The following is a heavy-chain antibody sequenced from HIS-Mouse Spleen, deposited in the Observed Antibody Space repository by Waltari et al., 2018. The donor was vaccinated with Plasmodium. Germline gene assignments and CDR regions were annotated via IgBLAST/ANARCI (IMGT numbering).Heavy chain of an antibody. V-gene: IGHV3-7*01. CDR1: GFTFGSYW. D-gene: IGHD6-13*01. CDR2: IKQDGSEK. CDR3: ASSWYWYFDL. Sequence: EVQLVESGGGLVQPGGSLRLSWAASGFTFGSYWMSWVRQAPGKGVEWVANIKQDGSEKYYVDSVKGRFTISRDNAKNSLYLQMNSLRAEDTAVYYCASSWYWYFDLWGRGTLVTVSS. J-gene: IGHJ2*01.